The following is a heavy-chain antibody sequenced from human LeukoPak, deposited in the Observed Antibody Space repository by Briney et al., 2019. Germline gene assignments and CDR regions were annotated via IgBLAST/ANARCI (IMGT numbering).Heavy chain of an antibody. Sequence: SETLSLTCAVYGGSFSGYYWSWIRQPPGKGLEWIGEINHSGSTNYNPSLKSRVTISVDTSKNQFSLKLSSVTAADTAVYYCARRRWLQSKQFDYWGQGTLVTVSS. CDR1: GGSFSGYY. CDR2: INHSGST. J-gene: IGHJ4*02. CDR3: ARRRWLQSKQFDY. V-gene: IGHV4-34*01. D-gene: IGHD5-24*01.